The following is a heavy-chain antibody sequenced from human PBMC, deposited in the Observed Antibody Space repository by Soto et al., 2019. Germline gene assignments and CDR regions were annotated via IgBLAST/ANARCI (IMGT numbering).Heavy chain of an antibody. CDR3: ARGTGFTYSSGWYRSKFDY. CDR2: ISSSSSTI. V-gene: IGHV3-48*02. CDR1: GFTFSSYS. D-gene: IGHD6-19*01. Sequence: PGGSLRLSCAASGFTFSSYSMNWVRQAPGKGLEWVSYISSSSSTIYYADSVKGRFTISRDNAKNSLYLQMNSLRDEDTAVYYCARGTGFTYSSGWYRSKFDYSGQGTLVTDSS. J-gene: IGHJ4*02.